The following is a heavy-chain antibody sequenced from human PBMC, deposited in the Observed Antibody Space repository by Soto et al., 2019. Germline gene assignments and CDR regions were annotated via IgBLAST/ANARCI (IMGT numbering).Heavy chain of an antibody. CDR1: GGSISSSSYY. D-gene: IGHD4-17*01. J-gene: IGHJ4*02. CDR3: AGFTVTTNYFDY. CDR2: IYYSGST. Sequence: QLQLQESGPGLVKPSETLSLTCTVSGGSISSSSYYWGWIRQPPGKGLEWIGSIYYSGSTYYNPSLKSRVTISVDTSKNQFSLKLSSVTAADTAVYYFAGFTVTTNYFDYWGQGTLVTVSS. V-gene: IGHV4-39*01.